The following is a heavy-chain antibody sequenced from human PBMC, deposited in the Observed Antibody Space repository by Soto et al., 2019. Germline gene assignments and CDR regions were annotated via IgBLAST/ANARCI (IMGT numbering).Heavy chain of an antibody. D-gene: IGHD1-1*01. J-gene: IGHJ4*02. V-gene: IGHV4-4*02. CDR1: GDSISSSNW. CDR3: ARAVQAHNLGLYYFDY. Sequence: QVQLQESGPGLVKPSGTLSLTCAVSGDSISSSNWCSWVRQPPGKGLEWIGQIFQSGSTNHNLSLKSRVTISLDKSKNQCSLNLNSVTAADTAVYFCARAVQAHNLGLYYFDYWGQGTLLTVSS. CDR2: IFQSGST.